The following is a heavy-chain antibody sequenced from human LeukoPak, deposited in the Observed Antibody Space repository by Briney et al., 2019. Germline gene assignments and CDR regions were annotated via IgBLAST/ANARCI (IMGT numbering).Heavy chain of an antibody. CDR1: GYSFTSYW. CDR3: AAWSTHPIDY. J-gene: IGHJ4*02. Sequence: RRRESLKISCMCSGYSFTSYWIGWVRQMPGKDLESMGIIYPGDSDTRYSPSFQGQVTISADKSISTAYLQWSSLKASDTAMYYCAAWSTHPIDYWGQGTLVTVSS. D-gene: IGHD3-3*01. CDR2: IYPGDSDT. V-gene: IGHV5-51*01.